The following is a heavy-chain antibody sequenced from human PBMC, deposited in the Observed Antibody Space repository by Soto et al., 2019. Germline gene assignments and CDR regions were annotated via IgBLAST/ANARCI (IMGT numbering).Heavy chain of an antibody. CDR3: ATDKEGYCSGGSCLFDY. CDR2: FDPEDGET. D-gene: IGHD2-15*01. Sequence: GASVKVSCTVSVYTLTELSMHWVRQAPGKGLEWMGGFDPEDGETIYAQKFQGRVTMTEDTSTDTAYMELSSLRSEDTAVYYCATDKEGYCSGGSCLFDYWGQGTLVTVSS. CDR1: VYTLTELS. J-gene: IGHJ4*02. V-gene: IGHV1-24*01.